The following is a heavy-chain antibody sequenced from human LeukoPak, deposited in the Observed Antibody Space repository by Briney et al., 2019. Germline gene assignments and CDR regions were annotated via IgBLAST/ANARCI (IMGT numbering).Heavy chain of an antibody. V-gene: IGHV4-59*08. CDR1: GGSISSYY. J-gene: IGHJ3*02. CDR2: IYYSGST. Sequence: PSETLSLTCTVSGGSISSYYWSWIRQPPGKGLEWIGYIYYSGSTNYNPSLKSRVTISVDTSKNQFSLKLSSVTAADTAVYYCARRGVYYDILTGRPFDAFDIWGQGTMVTVSS. CDR3: ARRGVYYDILTGRPFDAFDI. D-gene: IGHD3-9*01.